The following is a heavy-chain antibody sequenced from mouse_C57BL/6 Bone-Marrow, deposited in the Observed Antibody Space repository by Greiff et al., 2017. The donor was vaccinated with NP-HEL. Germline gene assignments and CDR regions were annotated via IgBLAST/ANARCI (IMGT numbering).Heavy chain of an antibody. D-gene: IGHD1-1*01. CDR2: IDPSDSYT. V-gene: IGHV1-69*01. J-gene: IGHJ1*03. CDR1: GYTFTSYW. CDR3: ARSNHYYGSSYDWYFDV. Sequence: QVQLQQPGAELVMPGASVKLSCKASGYTFTSYWMHWVKQRSGQGLEWIGEIDPSDSYTNYNQKFKGKSTLTVDKSSSTAYMQLSSLTSEDSAVYYCARSNHYYGSSYDWYFDVWGTGTTVTVSS.